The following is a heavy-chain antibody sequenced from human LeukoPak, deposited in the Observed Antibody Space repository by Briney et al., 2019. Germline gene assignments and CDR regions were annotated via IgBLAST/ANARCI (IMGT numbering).Heavy chain of an antibody. D-gene: IGHD2-15*01. V-gene: IGHV3-21*01. CDR3: ARDAGYCSGGSCSDYGMDV. CDR2: ISSSSSYI. Sequence: GGSLRLSCAASGFTFSSYSTNWVRQAPGKGLEWVSSISSSSSYIYYADSVKGRFTISRDNAKNSLYLQMNSLRAEDTAVYYCARDAGYCSGGSCSDYGMDVWGQGTTVTVSS. CDR1: GFTFSSYS. J-gene: IGHJ6*02.